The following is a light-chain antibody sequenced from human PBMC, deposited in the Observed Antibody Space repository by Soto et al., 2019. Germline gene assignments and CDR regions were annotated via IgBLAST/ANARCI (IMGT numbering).Light chain of an antibody. J-gene: IGKJ2*01. CDR2: GAS. CDR1: QSVSSSY. V-gene: IGKV3-20*01. Sequence: EIVLTQSPGTLSLSPGERATLSCRASQSVSSSYLAWYQQKPGQAPRLLIYGASSRATGIPDRFSGSGSVTDFTLTISRLEPEDFAVYYCQQYGSSPYTVGQGTKLEIK. CDR3: QQYGSSPYT.